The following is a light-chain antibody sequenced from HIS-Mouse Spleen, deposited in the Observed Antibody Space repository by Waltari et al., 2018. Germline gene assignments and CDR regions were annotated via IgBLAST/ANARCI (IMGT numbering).Light chain of an antibody. J-gene: IGKJ1*01. CDR2: LGS. CDR3: MQALQTPWT. V-gene: IGKV2-28*01. CDR1: QSLLHSNGYNY. Sequence: DIVMTQSPLSLPVTPGEPASISCRSSQSLLHSNGYNYLDWYLQKPGQSPQLLIYLGSNRASGVPDRFSGSGSGTDFTLKISRVEAEDVGVYYCMQALQTPWTFGQWTNVEIK.